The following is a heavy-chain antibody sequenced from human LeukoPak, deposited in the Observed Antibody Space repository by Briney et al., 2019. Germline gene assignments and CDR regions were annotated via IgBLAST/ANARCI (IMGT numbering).Heavy chain of an antibody. J-gene: IGHJ4*02. CDR3: ARQGYTSGWANYFDY. CDR2: ISDIGSI. D-gene: IGHD6-19*01. CDR1: GGSISSYY. V-gene: IGHV4-59*08. Sequence: SETLSLTCTVSGGSISSYYWSWIRQPPGKGLEWIAYISDIGSINYNPSLKSRVTISVDTSKNQFSLKLSSVSDADTAMYYCARQGYTSGWANYFDYWGQGTLVTVSS.